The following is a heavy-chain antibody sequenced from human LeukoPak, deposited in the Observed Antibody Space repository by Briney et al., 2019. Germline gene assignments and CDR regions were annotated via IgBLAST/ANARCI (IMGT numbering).Heavy chain of an antibody. V-gene: IGHV1-18*01. CDR2: ISVYNGNT. D-gene: IGHD1-26*01. Sequence: ASVKVSCKASGYTFTSFSITWVRQAPGQGLEWMGWISVYNGNTNYAQKLQGRVTMTTDPSTSTAYMELRSLRSDDTAVYYCARMGGELLGPWFDYWGQGTLVTVSS. CDR1: GYTFTSFS. J-gene: IGHJ4*02. CDR3: ARMGGELLGPWFDY.